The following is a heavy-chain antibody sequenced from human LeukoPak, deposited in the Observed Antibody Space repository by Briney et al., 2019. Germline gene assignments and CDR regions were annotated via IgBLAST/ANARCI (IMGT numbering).Heavy chain of an antibody. J-gene: IGHJ4*02. Sequence: SETLSLTCAVYGGSFSGYYWSWIRQPPGKGLEWIGEINHSGSTNYNPSLKSRVTISVVTSKNQFSLKLSSVTAADTAVYYCARPNLHKYPVAGTSSYLDYWGQGTLVTVSS. CDR3: ARPNLHKYPVAGTSSYLDY. CDR1: GGSFSGYY. V-gene: IGHV4-34*01. D-gene: IGHD6-19*01. CDR2: INHSGST.